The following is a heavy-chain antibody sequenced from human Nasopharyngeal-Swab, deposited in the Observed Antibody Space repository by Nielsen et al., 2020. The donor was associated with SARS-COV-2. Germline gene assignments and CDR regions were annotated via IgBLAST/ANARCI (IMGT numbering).Heavy chain of an antibody. CDR3: ARASIFGYNYYYMDV. D-gene: IGHD3-9*01. J-gene: IGHJ6*03. V-gene: IGHV4-34*01. Sequence: SETLSLTCAVYGGSFSGYYWSWIRQPPGKGLEWIGEINHSGSTNYNPSLKSRVTMSVDTSKNQFSLKLSSVTAADTAIYYCARASIFGYNYYYMDVWDKGTTVTVSS. CDR1: GGSFSGYY. CDR2: INHSGST.